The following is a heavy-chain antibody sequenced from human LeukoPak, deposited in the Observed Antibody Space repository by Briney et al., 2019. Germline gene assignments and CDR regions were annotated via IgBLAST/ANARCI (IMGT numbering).Heavy chain of an antibody. J-gene: IGHJ6*03. Sequence: GESLKISCRASGYSFTSYWIGWVRQMPGKGLEWMGIIYPGDSDSRYSPSFQGQVTISADKSISTAYLQWSSLKASDTAMYYCARLTRDYCSGGSCYYYYYMDVWGKGTTVTVSS. CDR1: GYSFTSYW. CDR3: ARLTRDYCSGGSCYYYYYMDV. CDR2: IYPGDSDS. D-gene: IGHD2-15*01. V-gene: IGHV5-51*01.